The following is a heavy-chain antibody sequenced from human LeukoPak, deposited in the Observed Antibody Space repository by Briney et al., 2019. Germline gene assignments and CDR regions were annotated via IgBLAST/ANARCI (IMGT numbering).Heavy chain of an antibody. J-gene: IGHJ6*04. D-gene: IGHD2-2*01. CDR1: GFTFSSYG. Sequence: GGSLRLSCAASGFTFSSYGMHWVRQAPGKGLEWVAVISYDGSNKYYADSVKGRFTISRDNSKNTLYLQMNSLRAEDTAVYYCAKDRGSSTSWPYYYYYGMDVWGKGTTATVSS. CDR3: AKDRGSSTSWPYYYYYGMDV. CDR2: ISYDGSNK. V-gene: IGHV3-30*18.